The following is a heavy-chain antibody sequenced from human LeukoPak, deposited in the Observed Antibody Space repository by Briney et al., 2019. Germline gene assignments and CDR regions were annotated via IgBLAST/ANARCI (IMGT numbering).Heavy chain of an antibody. J-gene: IGHJ4*02. D-gene: IGHD3-16*02. Sequence: PGGSLRLSCAASGFTFSSYWMHWVRQAPGKGLEWVGFIRSKAYGGTTEYAASVKGRFTISRDDSKSIAYLQMNSLKTEDTAVYYCTRFEGSDYDYVWGSYRYTPYFDYWGQGTLVTVSS. CDR1: GFTFSSYW. CDR3: TRFEGSDYDYVWGSYRYTPYFDY. CDR2: IRSKAYGGTT. V-gene: IGHV3-49*04.